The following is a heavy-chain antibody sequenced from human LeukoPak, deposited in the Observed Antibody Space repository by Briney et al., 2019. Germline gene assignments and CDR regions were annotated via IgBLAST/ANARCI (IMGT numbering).Heavy chain of an antibody. V-gene: IGHV3-23*01. D-gene: IGHD3-10*01. Sequence: GRSLRLSCATSGFSFSSYAMSWVRQAPGKGLEWVSAMSSSDDGTYYADSVKGRFTISRDNSKNTLYLQMNSLRAEDTAVYYCAKVTYGSGTYGAFDYWGQGTLVTVSS. CDR2: MSSSDDGT. J-gene: IGHJ4*02. CDR3: AKVTYGSGTYGAFDY. CDR1: GFSFSSYA.